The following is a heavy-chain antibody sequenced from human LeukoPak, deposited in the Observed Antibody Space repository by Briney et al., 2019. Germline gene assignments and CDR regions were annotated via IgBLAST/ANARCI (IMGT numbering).Heavy chain of an antibody. J-gene: IGHJ4*02. CDR3: APGGRTGGVLLSGY. D-gene: IGHD2-8*02. V-gene: IGHV3-23*01. CDR2: ISGSGGST. Sequence: EGSLRLSCAASGFTFSSYAMSWVRQAPGKGLEWVSAISGSGGSTYYADFVKGRFTISRDNSKNTLYLQMNSLRAEDTAVYYCAPGGRTGGVLLSGYWGQGTLVTVSS. CDR1: GFTFSSYA.